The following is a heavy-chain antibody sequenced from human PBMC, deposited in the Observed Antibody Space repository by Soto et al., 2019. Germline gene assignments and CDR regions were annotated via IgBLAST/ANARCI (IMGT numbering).Heavy chain of an antibody. V-gene: IGHV2-5*02. CDR2: IYWDVDK. J-gene: IGHJ4*02. D-gene: IGHD2-2*01. CDR1: GFSLTTSGVG. CDR3: AQPSVPLYCYSPSCYGTFDY. Sequence: PGPTLVNPTQTLTLTCTFSGFSLTTSGVGVGWNRQPPGKALEWFALIYWDVDKRYSPSLRSRLTITKDPSNNQVVLTLTNMVPVDTAIYYCAQPSVPLYCYSPSCYGTFDYWGQGTLVTVSS.